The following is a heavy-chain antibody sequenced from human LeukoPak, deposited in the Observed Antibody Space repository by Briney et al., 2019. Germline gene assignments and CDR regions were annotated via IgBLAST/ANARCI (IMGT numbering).Heavy chain of an antibody. Sequence: SVKVSCKASGGTFSSYAISWVRQAPGQGLEWMGGIIPIFGTANYAQKFQGRVTITADKSTSTAYMELSSLRSEDTAVYYCAQQLVANHYYYYYMDVWGKGTTVTVSS. CDR1: GGTFSSYA. D-gene: IGHD6-6*01. CDR3: AQQLVANHYYYYYMDV. J-gene: IGHJ6*03. V-gene: IGHV1-69*06. CDR2: IIPIFGTA.